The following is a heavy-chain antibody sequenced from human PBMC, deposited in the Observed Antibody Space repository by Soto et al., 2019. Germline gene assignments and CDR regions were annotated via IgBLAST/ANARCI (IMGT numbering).Heavy chain of an antibody. J-gene: IGHJ4*02. CDR1: GFTFDDYA. D-gene: IGHD3-22*01. CDR3: AKDIRRYDSSGYYKGPFDY. CDR2: ISWTSGSI. V-gene: IGHV3-9*01. Sequence: AGGSLRLSCAASGFTFDDYAMHWVRQAPGKGLEWVSGISWTSGSIGYADSVKGRFTISSDNAKNSLYLQMNSLRAEDTALYYCAKDIRRYDSSGYYKGPFDYWGQGTLVTVSS.